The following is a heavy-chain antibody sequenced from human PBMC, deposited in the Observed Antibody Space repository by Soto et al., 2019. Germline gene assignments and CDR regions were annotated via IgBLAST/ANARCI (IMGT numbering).Heavy chain of an antibody. Sequence: EVQLVESGGGLVQPGGSLRLSCAASGFTFSSYSMNWVRQAPGKGLEWVSYISSSSSTIYYADSVKGRFTISSDNAKNSLYLQMNSLRDEDTAVYYCARTHRLRYFDLPQASGYGMDVWGQGTTVTVSS. J-gene: IGHJ6*02. D-gene: IGHD3-9*01. CDR1: GFTFSSYS. CDR3: ARTHRLRYFDLPQASGYGMDV. V-gene: IGHV3-48*02. CDR2: ISSSSSTI.